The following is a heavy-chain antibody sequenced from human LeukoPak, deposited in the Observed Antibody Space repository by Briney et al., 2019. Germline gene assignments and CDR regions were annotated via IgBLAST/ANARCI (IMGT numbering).Heavy chain of an antibody. J-gene: IGHJ4*02. D-gene: IGHD2-8*02. CDR3: AKDKSQVGVGSASALVVH. Sequence: GGSLTLSCAASGFTFRNFGMHWVRQAPGKGLEWVAFIRFDGGDEYYVDSLKGRFTISRDNSKNTVYLQMNSLTSEDTALYYCAKDKSQVGVGSASALVVHWGQGTLVIVSS. V-gene: IGHV3-30*02. CDR1: GFTFRNFG. CDR2: IRFDGGDE.